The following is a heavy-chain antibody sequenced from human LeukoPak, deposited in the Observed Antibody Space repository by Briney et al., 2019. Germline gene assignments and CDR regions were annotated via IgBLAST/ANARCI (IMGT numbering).Heavy chain of an antibody. CDR2: INHSGST. Sequence: PSETLSLTCAVYGGSFSGYYWSWIRQPPGKGLEWIGEINHSGSTNYNPSLKSRVTISVDTSKNQFSLKLSSVTAADTAVYYCARGAKSLAVTEEYYFDYWGQGTLVTVSS. CDR1: GGSFSGYY. CDR3: ARGAKSLAVTEEYYFDY. V-gene: IGHV4-34*01. D-gene: IGHD6-19*01. J-gene: IGHJ4*02.